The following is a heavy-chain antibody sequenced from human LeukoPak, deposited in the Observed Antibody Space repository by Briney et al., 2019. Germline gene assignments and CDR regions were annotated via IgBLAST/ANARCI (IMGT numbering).Heavy chain of an antibody. V-gene: IGHV1-69*05. Sequence: ASVKVSCKASGGTFSSYAISWVRQAPGQGREWMGGIIPIFGTANYAQKFQGRVTITTDESTSTAYMELSSLRSEDTAVYYCARGSKVLVAATYDWGQGTLVTVSS. J-gene: IGHJ4*02. CDR3: ARGSKVLVAATYD. CDR2: IIPIFGTA. D-gene: IGHD2-15*01. CDR1: GGTFSSYA.